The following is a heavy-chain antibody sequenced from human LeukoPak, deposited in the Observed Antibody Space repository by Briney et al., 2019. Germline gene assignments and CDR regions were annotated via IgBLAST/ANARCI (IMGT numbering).Heavy chain of an antibody. CDR3: AREYCSGGSCYYYFDY. V-gene: IGHV3-64*01. CDR2: ISSNGGST. D-gene: IGHD2-15*01. J-gene: IGHJ4*02. CDR1: GFTFSSYA. Sequence: GGSLRLSCAAFGFTFSSYAMHWVRQAPGKGLEYVSAISSNGGSTYYANSVKGRFTISRDNSKNTLYLQMGSLRAEDMAVYYCAREYCSGGSCYYYFDYWGQGTLVTVSS.